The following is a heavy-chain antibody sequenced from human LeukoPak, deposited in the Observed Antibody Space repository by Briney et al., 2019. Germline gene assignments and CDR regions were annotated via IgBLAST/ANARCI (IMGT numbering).Heavy chain of an antibody. J-gene: IGHJ4*02. CDR1: GFTFSTYA. D-gene: IGHD5-12*01. Sequence: GRSLRLSCAASGFTFSTYAMHWVRQAPGKGLEYVSAISSDGSSTYYANSVKGRLTISRDNSKNTLYLQMGSLRTEDMAVYYCARESASTAWLFDYWGQGTLVTVSS. CDR3: ARESASTAWLFDY. V-gene: IGHV3-64*01. CDR2: ISSDGSST.